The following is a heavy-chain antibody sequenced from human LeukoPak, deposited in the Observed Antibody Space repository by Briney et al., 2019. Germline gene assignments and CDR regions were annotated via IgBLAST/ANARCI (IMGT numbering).Heavy chain of an antibody. CDR2: IYYSGST. J-gene: IGHJ4*02. CDR1: GGSISSSSYY. V-gene: IGHV4-39*07. CDR3: ARQDYGDYYFDY. Sequence: PSETLSLTCTVSGGSISSSSYYWGWIRQPPGKGLEWIGSIYYSGSTYYNPSLKSRVTISVDTSKNQFSLKLSSVTAADTAVYYCARQDYGDYYFDYWGQGTLVTVSS. D-gene: IGHD4-17*01.